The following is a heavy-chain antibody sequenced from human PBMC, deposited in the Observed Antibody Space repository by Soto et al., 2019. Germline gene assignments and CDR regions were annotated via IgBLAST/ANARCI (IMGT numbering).Heavy chain of an antibody. CDR1: GFTFDDYA. J-gene: IGHJ3*02. CDR3: AKVAWYYYGSGSYTAFDI. V-gene: IGHV3-9*01. D-gene: IGHD3-10*01. Sequence: ESGGGLVQPGRSLRLSCAASGFTFDDYAMHWVRQAPGKGLEWVSGISWNSGSIGYADSVKGRFTISRDNAKNSLYLQMNSLRAEDTALYYCAKVAWYYYGSGSYTAFDIWGQGTMVTVSS. CDR2: ISWNSGSI.